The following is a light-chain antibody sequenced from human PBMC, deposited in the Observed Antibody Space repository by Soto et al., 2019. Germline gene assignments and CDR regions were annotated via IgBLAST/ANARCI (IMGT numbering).Light chain of an antibody. J-gene: IGKJ5*01. Sequence: MEMTQPPSTLSDSRGDRATLSCMASQRVSSNLGWYQHKPGQAPRLLIYGTSSRATGIPDRFSGSGSGTDFTLTISNLQPEDFATYYCQQLNESPLTFGQGTRLEIK. V-gene: IGKV3D-15*01. CDR3: QQLNESPLT. CDR1: QRVSSN. CDR2: GTS.